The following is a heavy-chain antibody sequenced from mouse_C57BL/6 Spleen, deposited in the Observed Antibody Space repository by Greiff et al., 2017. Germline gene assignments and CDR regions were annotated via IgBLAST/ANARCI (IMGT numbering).Heavy chain of an antibody. Sequence: QVQLQPSGAELVRPGTSVKMSCKASGYTFTNYWIGWAKQRPGHGLEWIGDIYPGGGFTNYNEKFKGKATLTADKSSSTAYMPFSSLTSEDSAIYYCTRGSGSSYNWYFDVWGTGTTVTVSS. CDR2: IYPGGGFT. CDR1: GYTFTNYW. J-gene: IGHJ1*03. D-gene: IGHD1-1*01. CDR3: TRGSGSSYNWYFDV. V-gene: IGHV1-63*01.